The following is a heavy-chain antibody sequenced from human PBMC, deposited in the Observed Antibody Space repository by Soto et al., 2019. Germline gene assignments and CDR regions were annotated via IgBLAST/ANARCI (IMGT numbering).Heavy chain of an antibody. J-gene: IGHJ4*02. CDR2: IYYSGST. CDR3: ARVKVVVIDNPIYYFDY. D-gene: IGHD3-22*01. V-gene: IGHV4-31*03. CDR1: GGSISSGGYY. Sequence: PSETLSLTCTVSGGSISSGGYYWSWIRQHPGKGLEWIGYIYYSGSTYYDPSLKSRVTISVDTSKNQFSLKLSSVTAADTAVYNCARVKVVVIDNPIYYFDYWGQGTLVTVSP.